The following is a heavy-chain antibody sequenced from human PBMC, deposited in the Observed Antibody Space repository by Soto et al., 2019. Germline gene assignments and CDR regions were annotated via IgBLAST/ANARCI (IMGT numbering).Heavy chain of an antibody. J-gene: IGHJ6*02. CDR2: ISSSSYT. CDR3: ARDSKLGYYDFWSGYYRTPPVYGMDV. CDR1: GFTFSDYY. Sequence: GGSLRLSCAASGFTFSDYYMSWIRQAPGKGLEWVSYISSSSYTNYTDSVKGRFTISRDNAKNSLYLQMNKLRAADTAVYYCARDSKLGYYDFWSGYYRTPPVYGMDVWGQGTTVTVSS. D-gene: IGHD3-3*01. V-gene: IGHV3-11*06.